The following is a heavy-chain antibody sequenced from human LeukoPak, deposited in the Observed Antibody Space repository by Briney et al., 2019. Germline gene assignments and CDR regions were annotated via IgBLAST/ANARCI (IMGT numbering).Heavy chain of an antibody. CDR1: GYSFTSYW. Sequence: AESLKISCKGSGYSFTSYWIGWVRQMPGKGLEWLGIIYPGDSDTRYSPSFQGQVTISADKSISTAYLQWSSLKASDTAMYYWARRGYSYGYGLDYWGQGTLVTVSS. CDR3: ARRGYSYGYGLDY. CDR2: IYPGDSDT. J-gene: IGHJ4*02. D-gene: IGHD5-18*01. V-gene: IGHV5-51*01.